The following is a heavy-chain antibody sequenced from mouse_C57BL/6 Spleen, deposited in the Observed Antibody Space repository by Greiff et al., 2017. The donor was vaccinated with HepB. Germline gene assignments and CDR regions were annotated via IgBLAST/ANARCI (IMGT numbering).Heavy chain of an antibody. CDR2: INPSTGGT. CDR1: GYSFTGYY. D-gene: IGHD1-1*01. V-gene: IGHV1-42*01. Sequence: EVQLQQSGPELVKPGASVKISCKASGYSFTGYYMNWVKQSPEKSLEWIGEINPSTGGTTYNQKFKAKATLTVDKSSSTAYMQLKSLTSEDSAVYYCARWDYYGSDYWGQGTTLTVSS. CDR3: ARWDYYGSDY. J-gene: IGHJ2*01.